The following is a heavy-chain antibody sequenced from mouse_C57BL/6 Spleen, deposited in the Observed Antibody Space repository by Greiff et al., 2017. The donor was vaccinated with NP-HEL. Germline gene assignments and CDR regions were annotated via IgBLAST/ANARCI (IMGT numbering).Heavy chain of an antibody. CDR1: GYTFTSYW. V-gene: IGHV1-7*01. D-gene: IGHD1-1*01. J-gene: IGHJ4*01. CDR3: AREMAVVAPHYYAMDY. Sequence: QVQLKESGAELAKPGASVKLSCKASGYTFTSYWMHWVKQRPGQGLEWIGYINPSSGYTKYNQKFKDKATLTADKSSSTAYMQLSSLTYEDSAVYYCAREMAVVAPHYYAMDYWGQGTSVTVSS. CDR2: INPSSGYT.